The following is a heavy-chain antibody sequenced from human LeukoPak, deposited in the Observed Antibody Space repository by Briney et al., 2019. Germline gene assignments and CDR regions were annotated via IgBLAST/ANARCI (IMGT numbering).Heavy chain of an antibody. D-gene: IGHD5-18*01. J-gene: IGHJ4*02. CDR3: ARGYTYNSDYFDY. V-gene: IGHV3-48*03. Sequence: GGSLSLSCAASGFTFRLYDMNCVRKAPGKGLEWVSYISSTGSTIYYADSVKGRFTVSRDNAKNSLDVQMNSLRAEDTAVYYCARGYTYNSDYFDYWGQGALVTVSS. CDR2: ISSTGSTI. CDR1: GFTFRLYD.